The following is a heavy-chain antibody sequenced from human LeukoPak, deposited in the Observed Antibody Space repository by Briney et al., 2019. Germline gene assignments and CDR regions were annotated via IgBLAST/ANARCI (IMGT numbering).Heavy chain of an antibody. V-gene: IGHV3-7*01. CDR2: IKEDGSEK. D-gene: IGHD3-10*01. J-gene: IGHJ4*02. CDR1: GFTLSNSW. CDR3: ARGGRGDV. Sequence: GGSLRLSCAASGFTLSNSWMSWVRQAPGKGLEWVANIKEDGSEKYYVDSVKGRFTISRDNAKNSLYLQMNSLRAEDTAVYYRARGGRGDVWGQGTLVTVSS.